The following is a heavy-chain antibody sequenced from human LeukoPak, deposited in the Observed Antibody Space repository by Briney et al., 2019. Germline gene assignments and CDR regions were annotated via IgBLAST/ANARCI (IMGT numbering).Heavy chain of an antibody. CDR3: ARDSRENYYGWDPQGY. CDR1: GFTFSSHC. CDR2: IKQDGSEK. V-gene: IGHV3-7*01. D-gene: IGHD1-26*01. Sequence: GGSLRLSCAASGFTFSSHCMNWVRQAPGKGLEWVANIKQDGSEKYYVDSVKGRFTISRNNAKNSLYLQMNSLRDEDTAVYYCARDSRENYYGWDPQGYWGQGTLVTVSS. J-gene: IGHJ4*02.